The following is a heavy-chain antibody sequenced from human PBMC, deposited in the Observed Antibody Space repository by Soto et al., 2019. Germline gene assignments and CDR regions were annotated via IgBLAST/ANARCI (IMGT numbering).Heavy chain of an antibody. V-gene: IGHV4-59*08. CDR3: ARQRSSPPHNFDY. CDR2: IYYSGST. CDR1: GCSISSYY. J-gene: IGHJ4*02. D-gene: IGHD2-2*01. Sequence: PSETLSLTCTVSGCSISSYYWSWIRQPPGKGLEWIGYIYYSGSTNYNPSLKSRVTISVDTSKNQFSLKLSSVTAADTAVYCCARQRSSPPHNFDYWGQGTLVTVSS.